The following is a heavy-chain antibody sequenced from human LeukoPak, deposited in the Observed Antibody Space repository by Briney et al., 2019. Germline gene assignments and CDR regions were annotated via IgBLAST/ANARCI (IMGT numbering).Heavy chain of an antibody. V-gene: IGHV4-31*11. CDR1: GGSISSGGYY. Sequence: PSETLSLTCAVSGGSISSGGYYWSWIRQHPGKGLEWIGYFYYSGSTYYNPSLKSRVTISVDTSKNQFSLKLSSVTAADTAVYYCARGRSGITGTTPFDYWGQGTLVTVSS. CDR3: ARGRSGITGTTPFDY. CDR2: FYYSGST. J-gene: IGHJ4*02. D-gene: IGHD1-7*01.